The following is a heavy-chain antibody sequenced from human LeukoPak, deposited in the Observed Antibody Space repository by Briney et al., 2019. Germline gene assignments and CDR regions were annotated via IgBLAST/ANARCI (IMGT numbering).Heavy chain of an antibody. D-gene: IGHD6-19*01. V-gene: IGHV1-69*01. Sequence: SVKVSCKASGGTFSSYAISWVRQAPGQGLEWMGGIIPIFGTANYAQKFQGRVTITADESTSTAYMELSSLRSEDTAVYYCARMAVAGTYFDYWGQGTLVTVSS. CDR2: IIPIFGTA. CDR1: GGTFSSYA. J-gene: IGHJ4*02. CDR3: ARMAVAGTYFDY.